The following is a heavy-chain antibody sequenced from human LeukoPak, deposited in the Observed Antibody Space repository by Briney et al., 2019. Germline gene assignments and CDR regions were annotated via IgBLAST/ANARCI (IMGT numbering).Heavy chain of an antibody. CDR2: IDFGGRII. Sequence: PGGSLRLSCVASGFTFSSYEMNWVRQVPGKALEWVSYIDFGGRIINYADHVKGRFTISGDNAKNSVYLQMNSLRAEDTAVYYCARGIGLERRYFQFDYWGQGILVTVSS. J-gene: IGHJ4*02. CDR3: ARGIGLERRYFQFDY. D-gene: IGHD1-1*01. V-gene: IGHV3-48*03. CDR1: GFTFSSYE.